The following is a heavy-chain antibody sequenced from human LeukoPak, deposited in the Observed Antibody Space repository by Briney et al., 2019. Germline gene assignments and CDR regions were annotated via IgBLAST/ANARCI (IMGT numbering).Heavy chain of an antibody. D-gene: IGHD3-3*01. CDR3: ARSLLRFGPPPRPLDY. V-gene: IGHV3-23*01. Sequence: GGSLRLSCVASGFTFSNYVMSWVRQAPGQGLQRVSAISDNGGTTYYADSVKGRFTISTDNSKNTLYLQMNSLRAEDAAVYYCARSLLRFGPPPRPLDYWGQGTLVTVSS. CDR2: ISDNGGTT. J-gene: IGHJ4*02. CDR1: GFTFSNYV.